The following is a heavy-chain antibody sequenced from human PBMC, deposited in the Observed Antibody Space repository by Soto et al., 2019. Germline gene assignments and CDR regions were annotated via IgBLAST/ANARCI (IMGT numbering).Heavy chain of an antibody. D-gene: IGHD2-15*01. Sequence: GESLKISCKGSGYSFTSYWIGWVRQMPGKGLEWMGIIYPGDSDTRYSPSFQGQVTISADKSISTAYLQWSSLKASDTAMYYCARLPPDCSGGSCYPEYFHHWGQGSLVTVSS. V-gene: IGHV5-51*01. CDR3: ARLPPDCSGGSCYPEYFHH. CDR2: IYPGDSDT. CDR1: GYSFTSYW. J-gene: IGHJ1*01.